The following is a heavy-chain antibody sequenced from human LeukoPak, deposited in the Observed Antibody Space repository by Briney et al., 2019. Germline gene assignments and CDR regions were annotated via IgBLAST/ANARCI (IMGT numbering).Heavy chain of an antibody. D-gene: IGHD6-13*01. CDR3: ARAYSSSWYYFDY. J-gene: IGHJ4*02. CDR1: GYTFADYD. CDR2: LTPRSDNP. V-gene: IGHV1-8*03. Sequence: ASVTVSCKASGYTFADYDINEVGPAPGQGLEWMGWLTPRSDNPGYAKNFQGRVTFTTNTSISAAYMELSSLRSEDTAVYYCARAYSSSWYYFDYWGQGTLVTVSS.